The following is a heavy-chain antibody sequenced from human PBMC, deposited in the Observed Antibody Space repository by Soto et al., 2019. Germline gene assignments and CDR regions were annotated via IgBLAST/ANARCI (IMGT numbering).Heavy chain of an antibody. J-gene: IGHJ4*02. CDR1: GYTFTSHD. Sequence: ASVKVSCKASGYTFTSHDINWVRQATGQGLEWMGWVNPNSGNTGYAQKFQGRVTMTRDTSTGTAYLELSSLRSDDAAMYYCARGINSGYSAYYFDYWGQGTPVTVS. V-gene: IGHV1-8*01. D-gene: IGHD3-22*01. CDR3: ARGINSGYSAYYFDY. CDR2: VNPNSGNT.